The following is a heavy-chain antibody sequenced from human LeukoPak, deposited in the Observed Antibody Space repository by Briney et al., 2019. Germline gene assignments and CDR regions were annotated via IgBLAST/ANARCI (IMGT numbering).Heavy chain of an antibody. CDR1: GYTFTGYY. CDR3: AGGYSYDDAFDI. V-gene: IGHV1-2*02. D-gene: IGHD5-18*01. Sequence: GAPVKVSRTASGYTFTGYYMHWVRQAPGQGLEWMGWINPNSGGTNYAQKFQGRVTMTRDTSISAAYMELSRLRSDDTAVYYCAGGYSYDDAFDIWGQGPMVTVSS. CDR2: INPNSGGT. J-gene: IGHJ3*02.